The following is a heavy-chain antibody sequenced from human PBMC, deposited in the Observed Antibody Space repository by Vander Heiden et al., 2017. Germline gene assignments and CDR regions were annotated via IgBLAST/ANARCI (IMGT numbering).Heavy chain of an antibody. CDR2: IYWDDDK. CDR1: GFSLSTSGVG. CDR3: PHHGTTTVVTPFDD. J-gene: IGHJ4*02. Sequence: QITLKKSGPTLVKPTQTLTLTCTFSGFSLSTSGVGVGWIRQPPGKALEWLALIYWDDDKRYSPARKSRLTITKDTSKNQVVRTMTELETVATSTYYYPHHGTTTVVTPFDDWSQGTIVTVCS. V-gene: IGHV2-5*02. D-gene: IGHD2-21*02.